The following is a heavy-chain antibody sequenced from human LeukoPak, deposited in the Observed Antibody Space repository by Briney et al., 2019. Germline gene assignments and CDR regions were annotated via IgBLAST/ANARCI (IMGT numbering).Heavy chain of an antibody. D-gene: IGHD6-19*01. CDR1: GFTFEDHV. J-gene: IGHJ4*02. CDR3: AKSPGYNTGWAGAH. CDR2: ISWSGDRM. Sequence: GRSLRLSCAASGFTFEDHVMHWVRQAPGKGLEWVSSISWSGDRMGYADAVKGRFTISRDNSKNTLYLQMNSLRAEDTAVYYCAKSPGYNTGWAGAHWGQGTLVTVSS. V-gene: IGHV3-9*01.